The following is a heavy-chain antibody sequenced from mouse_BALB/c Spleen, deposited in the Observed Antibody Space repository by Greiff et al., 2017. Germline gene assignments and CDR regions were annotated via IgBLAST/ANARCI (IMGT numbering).Heavy chain of an antibody. V-gene: IGHV1-4*01. CDR3: ARLGDGYPFAY. D-gene: IGHD2-3*01. Sequence: GQLQESGAELARPGASVEMSCKASGYTFTSYTMHWVKQRPGQGLEWIGYINPSSGYTNYNQKFKDKATLTADKSSSTAYMQLSSLTSEDSAVYYCARLGDGYPFAYWGQGTLVTVSA. J-gene: IGHJ3*01. CDR1: GYTFTSYT. CDR2: INPSSGYT.